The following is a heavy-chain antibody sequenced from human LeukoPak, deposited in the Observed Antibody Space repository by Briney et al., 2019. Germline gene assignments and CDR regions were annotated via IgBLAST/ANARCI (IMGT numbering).Heavy chain of an antibody. D-gene: IGHD2-8*01. Sequence: PGGSLRLSCAASGFTFSSYAMSWVRQAPGKGLEWVSAISGSGGSTYYADSVKGRFTISRDNSKNTLYLQMNSLGAEDTAVYYCAKGLIGYYYMDVWGKGTTVTVSS. J-gene: IGHJ6*03. V-gene: IGHV3-23*01. CDR1: GFTFSSYA. CDR2: ISGSGGST. CDR3: AKGLIGYYYMDV.